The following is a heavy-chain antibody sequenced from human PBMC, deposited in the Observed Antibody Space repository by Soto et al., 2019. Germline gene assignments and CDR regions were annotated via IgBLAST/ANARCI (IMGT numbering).Heavy chain of an antibody. CDR2: FDPEDGET. J-gene: IGHJ4*02. Sequence: RASVKVSCKVSGYTLTELSMHWVRQAPGKGLEWMGSFDPEDGETIYAQKFQGRVTMTEDTSTDTAYMELSSLRSEDTAVYYCATVGSSGDAPDFWGPGTFVTVSS. V-gene: IGHV1-24*01. CDR1: GYTLTELS. D-gene: IGHD2-15*01. CDR3: ATVGSSGDAPDF.